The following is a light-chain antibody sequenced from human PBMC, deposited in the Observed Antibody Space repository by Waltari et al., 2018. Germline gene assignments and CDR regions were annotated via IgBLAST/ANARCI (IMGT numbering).Light chain of an antibody. CDR1: QHINTW. V-gene: IGKV1-12*01. CDR2: ASS. CDR3: QQANTSPRT. J-gene: IGKJ1*01. Sequence: DVKMPQSPSSVSASVGDRVTITCRASQHINTWLAWYQQHPGKAPKLLIYASSILHVGVPSRFSGSGSGTEFTLTIASLQPEDFATYYCQQANTSPRTFGQGTKLE.